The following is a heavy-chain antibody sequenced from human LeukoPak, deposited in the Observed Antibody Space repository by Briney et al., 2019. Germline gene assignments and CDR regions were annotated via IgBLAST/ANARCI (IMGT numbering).Heavy chain of an antibody. CDR2: INPNSGGT. CDR1: GYTFTGYY. V-gene: IGHV1-2*02. D-gene: IGHD3-3*01. Sequence: ASVKVSCKASGYTFTGYYMHWVRQAPGQGLEWMGWINPNSGGTNYAQKFQGRVTMTRDTSISTAYMELSRLRSDDTAVYYCARSPLRILEWLPIPWGQGTLVTVSS. CDR3: ARSPLRILEWLPIP. J-gene: IGHJ5*02.